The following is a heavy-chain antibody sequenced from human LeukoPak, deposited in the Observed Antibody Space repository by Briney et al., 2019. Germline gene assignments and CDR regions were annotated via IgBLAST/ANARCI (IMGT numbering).Heavy chain of an antibody. CDR3: ARRYCSGSSCYLFDY. J-gene: IGHJ4*02. CDR1: GYSFTHYW. CDR2: IHPRDSDT. D-gene: IGHD2-15*01. V-gene: IGHV5-51*01. Sequence: KSGESLKISCKGSGYSFTHYWIGWVRQMPRKGLEWMGIIHPRDSDTRYSPSFQGQVTISADKSISTAYLQWSSLKASDTAMYYCARRYCSGSSCYLFDYWGQGTLVTVSS.